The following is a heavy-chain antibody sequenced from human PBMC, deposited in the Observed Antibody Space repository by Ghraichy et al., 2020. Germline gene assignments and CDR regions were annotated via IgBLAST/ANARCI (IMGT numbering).Heavy chain of an antibody. CDR2: INHSGST. CDR3: ARGLGVDYYYYYYMDV. Sequence: SQTLSLTCAVYGGSFSGYYWSWIRQPPGKGLEWIGEINHSGSTNYNPSLKSRVTISVDTSKNQFSLKLSSVTAADTAVYYCARGLGVDYYYYYYMDVWGKGTTVTVSS. V-gene: IGHV4-34*01. J-gene: IGHJ6*03. CDR1: GGSFSGYY. D-gene: IGHD3-10*01.